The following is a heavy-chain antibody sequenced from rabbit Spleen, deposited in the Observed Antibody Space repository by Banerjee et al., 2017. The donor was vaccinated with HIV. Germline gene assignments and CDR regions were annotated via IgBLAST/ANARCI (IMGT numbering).Heavy chain of an antibody. D-gene: IGHD2-1*01. CDR3: ARSNRYNIWSMDL. CDR1: GFSFSSDYY. V-gene: IGHV1S40*01. Sequence: QSLEESGGDLVKPGASLTLTCTASGFSFSSDYYMCWVRQAPGKGLEWIACIYGGSSGSTNYASWAKGRFTISKTSSTTVTLQMASLTAADTATYFCARSNRYNIWSMDLWGQGTLVTVS. CDR2: IYGGSSGST. J-gene: IGHJ4*01.